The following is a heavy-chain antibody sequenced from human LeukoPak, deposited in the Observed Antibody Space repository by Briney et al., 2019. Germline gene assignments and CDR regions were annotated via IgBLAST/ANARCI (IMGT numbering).Heavy chain of an antibody. CDR2: IKQDGSEK. Sequence: GGSLRLSCAASGFTFSSYWMSWVRQASGKGLEWVANIKQDGSEKYYVDSVKGRFTISRDNAKNSLYLQMNSLRAEDTAVYYCARAPPRRLLWFGMDVWGKGTTVTVSS. V-gene: IGHV3-7*03. CDR3: ARAPPRRLLWFGMDV. CDR1: GFTFSSYW. J-gene: IGHJ6*04. D-gene: IGHD3-10*01.